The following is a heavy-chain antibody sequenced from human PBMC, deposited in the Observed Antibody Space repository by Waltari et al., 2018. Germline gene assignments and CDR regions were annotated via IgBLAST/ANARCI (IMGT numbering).Heavy chain of an antibody. J-gene: IGHJ4*02. V-gene: IGHV3-21*01. CDR2: IIPNSIKT. CDR3: ASDPSMQHVAAGGY. Sequence: EVQVVESGGGVVQPGGSLRLSCLTPGFSFSRSTMNWVRQAPGKGLEWVSSIIPNSIKTYYLESVRGRFTISRDNARNSLYLQMDSLRVEDSAVYYCASDPSMQHVAAGGYWGQGTLVTVSS. D-gene: IGHD2-8*01. CDR1: GFSFSRST.